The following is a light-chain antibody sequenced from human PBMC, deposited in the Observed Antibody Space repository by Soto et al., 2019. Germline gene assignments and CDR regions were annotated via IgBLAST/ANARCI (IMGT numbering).Light chain of an antibody. J-gene: IGLJ3*02. CDR3: QTWGTGIPV. CDR2: LNSDGSH. Sequence: QPVLTQSPSASASLGASVKLTCTLTSGYSTYAITWHLQQPEKGPRYLMKLNSDGSHNKGDGIPDRFSGSSSGAERYLTISSLQSEDEADYYCQTWGTGIPVFGGGTKVTVL. V-gene: IGLV4-69*01. CDR1: SGYSTYA.